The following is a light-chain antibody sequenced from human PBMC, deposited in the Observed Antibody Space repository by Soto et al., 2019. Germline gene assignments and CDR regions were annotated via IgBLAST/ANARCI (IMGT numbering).Light chain of an antibody. CDR2: DAS. CDR3: QQRSDWPPAST. V-gene: IGKV3-11*01. Sequence: EIFLTQSPATLSLSPGERATLSCRASQSVGSYLAWYQQKPGQAPRLLIYDASNWATGTPDRFSGSGSGTDFTLIISILEPEDFAVYYCQQRSDWPPASTFGGGTKVEIK. CDR1: QSVGSY. J-gene: IGKJ4*01.